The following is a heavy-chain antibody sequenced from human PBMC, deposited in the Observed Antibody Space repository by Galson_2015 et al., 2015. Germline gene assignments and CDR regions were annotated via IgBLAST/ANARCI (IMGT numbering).Heavy chain of an antibody. V-gene: IGHV1-18*01. Sequence: SVKVSCKASGYTFTSYAMHWVRQAPGQGLEWMGWISAYNGNTNYAQKLQGRVTMTTDTSTSTAYMELRSLRSDDTAVYYCASGSRDAFDIWGQGTMVTVSS. CDR2: ISAYNGNT. CDR1: GYTFTSYA. J-gene: IGHJ3*02. D-gene: IGHD6-13*01. CDR3: ASGSRDAFDI.